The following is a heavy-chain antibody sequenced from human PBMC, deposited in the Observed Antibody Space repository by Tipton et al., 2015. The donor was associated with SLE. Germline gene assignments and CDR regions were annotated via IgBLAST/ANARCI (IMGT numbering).Heavy chain of an antibody. CDR3: ARDKYGSGSYYKPHFDY. Sequence: TLSLTCTVSGGSISSGSYYWSWIRQPAGKGLEWIGHIYTSGSTYYNPSLKSRVIISVDTSKNQFSLKLSSVTAADTAVYYCARDKYGSGSYYKPHFDYWGQGTLVTVSS. CDR2: IYTSGST. D-gene: IGHD3-10*01. CDR1: GGSISSGSYY. J-gene: IGHJ4*02. V-gene: IGHV4-61*09.